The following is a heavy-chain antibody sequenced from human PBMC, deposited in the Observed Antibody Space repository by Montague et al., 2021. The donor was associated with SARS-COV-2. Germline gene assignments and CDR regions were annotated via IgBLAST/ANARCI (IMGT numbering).Heavy chain of an antibody. CDR1: GGSISGHY. Sequence: SETLSLTCSVSGGSISGHYWSWIRQPLGKGLEWIGNFDHSGDTKYNPSLKSRATISVDTSKNQFALRLHSVTAADTAVYYCAREFRIELWQANWYFGLWGRGTLVTASS. CDR3: AREFRIELWQANWYFGL. D-gene: IGHD3-16*01. CDR2: FDHSGDT. J-gene: IGHJ2*01. V-gene: IGHV4-59*11.